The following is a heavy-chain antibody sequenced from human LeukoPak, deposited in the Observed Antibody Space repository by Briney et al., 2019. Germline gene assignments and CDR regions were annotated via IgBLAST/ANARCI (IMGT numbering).Heavy chain of an antibody. CDR2: IYTSGST. CDR1: GGSISSYY. V-gene: IGHV4-4*07. J-gene: IGHJ5*02. CDR3: ARGQRYSSGWYNGWFDP. Sequence: SETLSLTCTVSGGSISSYYWSWIRQPAGKGLEWIGRIYTSGSTNYNPSLKSRVTMSVDTSKNQFSLKLSSVTAADTAVYYCARGQRYSSGWYNGWFDPWGQGTLVTVSS. D-gene: IGHD6-19*01.